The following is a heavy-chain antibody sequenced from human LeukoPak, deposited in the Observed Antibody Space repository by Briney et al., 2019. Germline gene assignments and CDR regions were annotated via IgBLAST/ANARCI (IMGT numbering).Heavy chain of an antibody. V-gene: IGHV3-23*01. CDR1: GFTFSSYA. CDR2: ISGNGGST. D-gene: IGHD1-26*01. Sequence: GGSLRLSCAASGFTFSSYAMSWVRQAPGKGLEWVSAISGNGGSTYYADSVKGRFTISRDNSKNTLSLQMNSLRADDTAVYYCAKASTFSGSPVDYWGQGTLVTVSS. J-gene: IGHJ4*02. CDR3: AKASTFSGSPVDY.